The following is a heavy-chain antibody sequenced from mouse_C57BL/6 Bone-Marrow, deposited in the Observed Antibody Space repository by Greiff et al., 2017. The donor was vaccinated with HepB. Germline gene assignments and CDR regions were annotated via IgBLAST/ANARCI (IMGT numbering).Heavy chain of an antibody. D-gene: IGHD1-3*01. V-gene: IGHV1-81*01. CDR3: ARGRYIGLPFDY. CDR2: IYPRSGNT. J-gene: IGHJ2*01. Sequence: VKLMESGAELARPGASVKLSCKASGYTFTSYGISWVKQRTGQGLEWIGEIYPRSGNTYYNEKFKGKATLTADKSSSTAYMELRSLTSEDSAVYFCARGRYIGLPFDYWGQGTTLTVSS. CDR1: GYTFTSYG.